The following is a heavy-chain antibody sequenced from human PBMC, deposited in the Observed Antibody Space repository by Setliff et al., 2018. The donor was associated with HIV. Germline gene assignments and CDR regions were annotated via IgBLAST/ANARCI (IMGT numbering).Heavy chain of an antibody. CDR3: ARSFWGFVRNAASDI. V-gene: IGHV3-23*01. D-gene: IGHD3-16*01. CDR1: GFTFNKYI. Sequence: RLSCAASGFTFNKYIMSWVRQAPGKGLEWVSAISDNGGSTYYADSMEGRFTISRDNSKNTLYLEMNNLRTEDTAVYYCARSFWGFVRNAASDIWGQGTMVTVSS. CDR2: ISDNGGST. J-gene: IGHJ3*02.